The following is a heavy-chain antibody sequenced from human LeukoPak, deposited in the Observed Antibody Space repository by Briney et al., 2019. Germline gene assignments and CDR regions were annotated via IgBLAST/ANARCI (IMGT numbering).Heavy chain of an antibody. CDR1: GGSFSGYY. Sequence: MSSETLSLTCAVYGGSFSGYYWSWIRQPPGKGLEWIGEINHSGSTNYNPSLKSRVTISVDTSKNQFSLKLSSVTAADTAVYYCARVAAKTVDYWGQGTLVTVSS. V-gene: IGHV4-34*01. CDR2: INHSGST. J-gene: IGHJ4*02. D-gene: IGHD2-15*01. CDR3: ARVAAKTVDY.